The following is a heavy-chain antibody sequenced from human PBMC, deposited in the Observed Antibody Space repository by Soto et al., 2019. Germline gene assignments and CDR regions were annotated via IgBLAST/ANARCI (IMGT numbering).Heavy chain of an antibody. CDR2: IYSGGRT. J-gene: IGHJ4*02. V-gene: IGHV3-66*01. CDR3: AKKQLERHFGFDY. Sequence: GGSLRLSCVVSGLTVSSNSMNWVRQAPGKGLEWVSIIYSGGRTNYADSVKGRFTISRDTSKNTLYLQMTSLRAEDTAIYFCAKKQLERHFGFDYWGRGSLVTVSS. D-gene: IGHD1-1*01. CDR1: GLTVSSNS.